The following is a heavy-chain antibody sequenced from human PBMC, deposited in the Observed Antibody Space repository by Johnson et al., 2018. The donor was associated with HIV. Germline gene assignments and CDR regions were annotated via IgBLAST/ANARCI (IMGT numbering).Heavy chain of an antibody. V-gene: IGHV3-30-3*01. CDR1: GFTFSSYA. CDR2: ISYDGSNK. J-gene: IGHJ3*02. D-gene: IGHD6-13*01. Sequence: QVQLVESGGGVVQPGRSLRLSCAASGFTFSSYAMHWVRQAPGKGLEWVAVISYDGSNKYYAASVKGRFTISRDNAKNSLYLQMNSLRAEDTAREYCAKIGAAAGLKDAFDIWGQGTLVTVSS. CDR3: AKIGAAAGLKDAFDI.